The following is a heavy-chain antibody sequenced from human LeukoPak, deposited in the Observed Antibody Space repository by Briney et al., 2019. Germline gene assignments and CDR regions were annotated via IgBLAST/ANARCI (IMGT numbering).Heavy chain of an antibody. V-gene: IGHV4-39*01. J-gene: IGHJ6*03. CDR3: ARQVSDYFYYYIDV. CDR2: IYYSGTT. CDR1: GGSISSSSYY. Sequence: SETLSLTCSVSGGSISSSSYYWNWIRQPPGKGLEWVGSIYYSGTTYYNSSLKSRVTISEDTSKNRFSLMLTSVTAVDTAVYYCARQVSDYFYYYIDVWGEGTTVIVSS.